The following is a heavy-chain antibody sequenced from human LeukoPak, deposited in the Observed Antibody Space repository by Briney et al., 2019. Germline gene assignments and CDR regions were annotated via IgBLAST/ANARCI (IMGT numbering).Heavy chain of an antibody. CDR3: ATGGSDSSDYFFGFY. Sequence: GGTLRLSCAASGVTLSNYWVHWVRHATGKGLVWVSRINNGGSRTMYADSVKGRFTISRDNARNTLYLQMNSLRAEDTAIYYCATGGSDSSDYFFGFYWGQGTLVTVSS. V-gene: IGHV3-74*03. CDR2: INNGGSRT. D-gene: IGHD3-22*01. J-gene: IGHJ4*02. CDR1: GVTLSNYW.